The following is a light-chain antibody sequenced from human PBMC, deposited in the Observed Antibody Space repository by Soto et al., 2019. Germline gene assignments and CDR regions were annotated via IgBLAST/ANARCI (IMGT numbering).Light chain of an antibody. V-gene: IGLV2-14*01. CDR2: DVS. CDR3: SSYTSSSTLCV. CDR1: SSDVGGYNY. J-gene: IGLJ1*01. Sequence: QSVLTQPASVSGSPGQSITISCTGTSSDVGGYNYVSCYQQHPGKAPKLMIYDVSNRPSGVSNRFSGSKSGNTASLTISGLQAEDEADYYCSSYTSSSTLCVFGTGTKVTVL.